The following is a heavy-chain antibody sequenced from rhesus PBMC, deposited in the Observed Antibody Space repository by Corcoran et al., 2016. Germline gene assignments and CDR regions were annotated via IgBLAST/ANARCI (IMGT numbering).Heavy chain of an antibody. Sequence: QLQLQESGPGLAKPSETLSLTCAVSVYSISSGYVLIWIRQPPGKGLVWIGYIYYSGSTAYKPSLRSRVTISRDTSKNQFSLKLSCVAAADTAVYYCARVSGIAAAGMRDYWGQGILVTVSS. D-gene: IGHD6-25*01. CDR1: VYSISSGYV. CDR2: IYYSGST. J-gene: IGHJ4*01. CDR3: ARVSGIAAAGMRDY. V-gene: IGHV4-122*02.